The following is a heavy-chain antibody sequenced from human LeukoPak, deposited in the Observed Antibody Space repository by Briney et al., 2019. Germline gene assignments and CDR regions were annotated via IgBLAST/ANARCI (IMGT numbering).Heavy chain of an antibody. CDR3: SNPYSSNY. Sequence: GGSLRLSCAASGFTFSTYAMSWVRQAPGMGLEWVSGISGSGAGTYYADSVRGRFTISRDNSKNTLYLQMNSLRAEDTAVYYCSNPYSSNYWGQGTLVTVSS. V-gene: IGHV3-23*01. CDR1: GFTFSTYA. D-gene: IGHD6-13*01. J-gene: IGHJ4*02. CDR2: ISGSGAGT.